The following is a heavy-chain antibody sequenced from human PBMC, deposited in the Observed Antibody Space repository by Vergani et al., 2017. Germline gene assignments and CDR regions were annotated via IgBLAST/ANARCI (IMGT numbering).Heavy chain of an antibody. Sequence: EVQLVESGGGLVKPGGSMRLSCAASGFTFSSYSMNWVRQAPGKGLEWVSSISSSSSYIYYADSVKGRFTISRDNAKNSLYLQMNSLRAEDTAVYYCARDSYYDSSGYYGMDVWGQGTTVTVSS. V-gene: IGHV3-21*01. CDR2: ISSSSSYI. CDR3: ARDSYYDSSGYYGMDV. CDR1: GFTFSSYS. J-gene: IGHJ6*02. D-gene: IGHD3-22*01.